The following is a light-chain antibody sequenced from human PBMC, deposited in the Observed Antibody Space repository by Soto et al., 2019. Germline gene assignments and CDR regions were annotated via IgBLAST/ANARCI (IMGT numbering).Light chain of an antibody. J-gene: IGKJ2*01. V-gene: IGKV3-11*01. CDR2: DAS. Sequence: EIVLTQSPATLSLSPGERATLSCRASQSVSSYLAWYQQKPGQAPRLLIYDASNRATGIPARFSGSGSGTDFTLTISSLEPEDFDVYYCKQRSNWPPTFGQGTKLEIK. CDR1: QSVSSY. CDR3: KQRSNWPPT.